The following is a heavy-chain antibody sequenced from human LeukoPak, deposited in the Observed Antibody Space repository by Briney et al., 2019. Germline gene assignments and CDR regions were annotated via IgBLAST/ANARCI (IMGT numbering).Heavy chain of an antibody. J-gene: IGHJ4*02. D-gene: IGHD6-19*01. CDR1: GFTFSSYA. CDR3: AKDPRRGSGLASGGEYYSDY. V-gene: IGHV3-23*01. Sequence: GGSLRLSCAASGFTFSSYAMSWVRQAPGKGLEWVSAISGSGGSTYYADSVKGRFTISRDNSKNTLYLQMNSLRAEDTAVYYCAKDPRRGSGLASGGEYYSDYWGQGTLVTV. CDR2: ISGSGGST.